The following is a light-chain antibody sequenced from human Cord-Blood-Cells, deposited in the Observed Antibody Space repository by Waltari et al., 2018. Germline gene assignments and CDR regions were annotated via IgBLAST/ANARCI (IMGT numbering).Light chain of an antibody. CDR1: SSDVGGYHY. V-gene: IGLV2-11*01. J-gene: IGLJ1*01. CDR3: CSYAGSYTYV. Sequence: QSALTQPRSASGSPGQSVTIPCTGTSSDVGGYHYVSWYQQHHGKAPKLMIYDVSTRPSGVPDRFSGSKSGNTASLTISGLQAEDEADYYCCSYAGSYTYVFGTGTKVTVL. CDR2: DVS.